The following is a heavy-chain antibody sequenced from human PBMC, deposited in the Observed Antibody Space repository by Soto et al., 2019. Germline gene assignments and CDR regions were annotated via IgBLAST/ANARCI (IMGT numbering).Heavy chain of an antibody. CDR3: AVLRDNHYYYYGMDV. J-gene: IGHJ6*02. V-gene: IGHV4-61*01. D-gene: IGHD3-16*01. CDR2: IYYSGST. Sequence: SETLSLTCTVSGGSVSSGSYYWSWIRQPPGKGLEWIGYIYYSGSTNYNPSLKSRVTISVDTSKNQSSLKLSSVTAADTAVYYCAVLRDNHYYYYGMDVWGQGTTVTVSS. CDR1: GGSVSSGSYY.